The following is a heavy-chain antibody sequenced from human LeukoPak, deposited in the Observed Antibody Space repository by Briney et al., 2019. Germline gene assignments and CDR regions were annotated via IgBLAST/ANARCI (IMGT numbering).Heavy chain of an antibody. CDR2: IIPIFGTA. CDR1: GYTFTGYY. J-gene: IGHJ4*02. D-gene: IGHD4-17*01. V-gene: IGHV1-46*01. CDR3: ARVGTTYNYDY. Sequence: ASVKVSCKASGYTFTGYYMHWVRQAPGQGLEWTGGIIPIFGTANYAQKFQGRVTMTRDTSTSTVYMELSSLRSEDTAVYYCARVGTTYNYDYWGQGTLVTVSS.